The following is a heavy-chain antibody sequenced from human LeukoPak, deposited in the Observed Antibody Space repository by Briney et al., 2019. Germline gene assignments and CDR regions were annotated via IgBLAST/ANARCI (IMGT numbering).Heavy chain of an antibody. J-gene: IGHJ5*02. Sequence: ESGPTLVKPTQTLTLTCTFSGFSLSTSGVGVGWIRQPPGKALEWLALIYWDDDKRYSPSLKSRLTITKDTSKNQVVLTMTNMDPVDTATYYCAQRLRYCSSTSCYGNWFDPWGQGTLVTVSS. CDR3: AQRLRYCSSTSCYGNWFDP. D-gene: IGHD2-2*01. V-gene: IGHV2-5*02. CDR1: GFSLSTSGVG. CDR2: IYWDDDK.